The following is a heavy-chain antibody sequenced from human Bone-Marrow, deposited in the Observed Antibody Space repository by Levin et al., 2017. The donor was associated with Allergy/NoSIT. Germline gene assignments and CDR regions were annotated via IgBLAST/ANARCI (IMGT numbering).Heavy chain of an antibody. CDR3: AREDWDGGPDPDQKRKFYGMDV. J-gene: IGHJ6*02. CDR1: GYTFTKYY. CDR2: INPSGGNT. Sequence: LGESLKISCKASGYTFTKYYIHWVRQAPGQGPEWMGMINPSGGNTGNAQKFWGRVRMTRDKSTSTVYKELSSLRSEDTAVYYCAREDWDGGPDPDQKRKFYGMDVWGQGTTVTVSS. V-gene: IGHV1-46*01. D-gene: IGHD3/OR15-3a*01.